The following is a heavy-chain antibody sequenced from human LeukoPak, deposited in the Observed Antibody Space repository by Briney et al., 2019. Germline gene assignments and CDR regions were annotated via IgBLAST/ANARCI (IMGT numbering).Heavy chain of an antibody. Sequence: GESLKISCQGSGYSFTSYWISWVRQMPGKGLEWMGRIDPSDSYTNYSPSFQGHVTISADKSISTAYLQWSSLKASDTAMYYCARKYYDIPSYYYYGMDVWGQGTTVTVSS. V-gene: IGHV5-10-1*01. CDR3: ARKYYDIPSYYYYGMDV. D-gene: IGHD3-9*01. CDR1: GYSFTSYW. CDR2: IDPSDSYT. J-gene: IGHJ6*02.